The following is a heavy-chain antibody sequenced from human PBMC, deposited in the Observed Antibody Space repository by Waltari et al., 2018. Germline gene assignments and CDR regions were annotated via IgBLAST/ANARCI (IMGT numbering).Heavy chain of an antibody. CDR3: ARDDGDLSFPSLGAEAAFDI. CDR2: ISSMRTYI. CDR1: GFTFITYS. D-gene: IGHD3-10*01. V-gene: IGHV3-21*02. J-gene: IGHJ3*02. Sequence: EVQLVESGGGMVKPGWSLRLSCAASGFTFITYSINGVRQAPGKGVEGGQSISSMRTYINYADSVRGRFTISRNNAKNSLYLQMNSLRVDDTAGYFCARDDGDLSFPSLGAEAAFDIWGQGTLVSVSS.